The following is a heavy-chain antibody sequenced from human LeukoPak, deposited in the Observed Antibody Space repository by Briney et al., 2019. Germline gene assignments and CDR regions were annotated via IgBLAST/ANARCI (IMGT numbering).Heavy chain of an antibody. J-gene: IGHJ4*02. D-gene: IGHD1-1*01. V-gene: IGHV3-7*01. CDR2: IKQDGSEK. CDR1: GFTFSSYA. Sequence: LAGGSLRLSCAASGFTFSSYAMHWVRQAPGKGLEWVANIKQDGSEKYYVDSVKGRFTISRDNAKNSLYLQMNSLRAEDTVVYYCASLDAWKEFDYWGQGTLVTVSS. CDR3: ASLDAWKEFDY.